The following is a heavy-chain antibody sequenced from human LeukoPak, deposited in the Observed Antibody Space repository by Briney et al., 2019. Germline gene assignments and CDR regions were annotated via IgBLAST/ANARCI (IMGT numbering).Heavy chain of an antibody. D-gene: IGHD3-22*01. CDR1: GFTFDDYA. J-gene: IGHJ4*02. V-gene: IGHV3-9*03. Sequence: GGSLRLSCAASGFTFDDYAMHWVRQAPGKGLEWVSGISWNSGSIGYADSVKGRFTISRDNAKNSLYLQMNSLRAEDMALYYCAKGAEAYYYDSSGYFDYWGQGTLVTVSS. CDR3: AKGAEAYYYDSSGYFDY. CDR2: ISWNSGSI.